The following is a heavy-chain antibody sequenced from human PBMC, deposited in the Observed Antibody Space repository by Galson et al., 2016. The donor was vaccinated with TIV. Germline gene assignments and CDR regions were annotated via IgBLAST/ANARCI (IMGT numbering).Heavy chain of an antibody. CDR3: AKNPHSIPLYDMDV. D-gene: IGHD3-3*02. Sequence: SLRLSCAASGFKFSNYAMNWVRQGPGKGLEWVSSITGSGTTTHYAESLKGRFTISRDNSKNTLCLQISGLRAEDSAIYFCAKNPHSIPLYDMDVWGHGTTVTVSS. CDR2: ITGSGTTT. CDR1: GFKFSNYA. V-gene: IGHV3-23*01. J-gene: IGHJ6*03.